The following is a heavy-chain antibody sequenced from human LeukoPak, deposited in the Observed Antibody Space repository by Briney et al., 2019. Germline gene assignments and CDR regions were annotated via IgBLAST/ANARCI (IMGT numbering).Heavy chain of an antibody. Sequence: SVKVSCKASGGTFSSYAISWVRQAPGQGLEWMGGIIPIFGTANYAQKFQGRVTMTRDTSTNTAYMELSRLRSDDTAVYYCARGYYDSSGYYRDAFDIWGQGTMVTVSS. D-gene: IGHD3-22*01. V-gene: IGHV1-69*05. CDR3: ARGYYDSSGYYRDAFDI. CDR1: GGTFSSYA. CDR2: IIPIFGTA. J-gene: IGHJ3*02.